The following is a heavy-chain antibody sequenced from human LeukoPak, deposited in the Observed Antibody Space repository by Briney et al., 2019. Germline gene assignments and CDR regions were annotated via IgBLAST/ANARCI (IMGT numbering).Heavy chain of an antibody. D-gene: IGHD3-10*01. Sequence: SETLSLTCTVSGGSISSGDYYWSWVRQPPGKGLEWIGYIYYSGTTYYNPSLKSRVTISVDTSKNQFSLKLTSVTAADTAVYYCARGPYGSGSYYWGQGTLVTVSS. CDR3: ARGPYGSGSYY. CDR1: GGSISSGDYY. J-gene: IGHJ4*02. CDR2: IYYSGTT. V-gene: IGHV4-30-4*01.